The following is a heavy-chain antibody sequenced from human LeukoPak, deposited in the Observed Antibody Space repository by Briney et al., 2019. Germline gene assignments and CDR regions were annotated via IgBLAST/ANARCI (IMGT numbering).Heavy chain of an antibody. CDR2: ISGSGGST. V-gene: IGHV3-23*01. Sequence: GGSLRLSCAASGFAFSSYAMSWVRQAPGKGLEWVSAISGSGGSTYYADSVKGRFTISRDNSKNTLYLQMNSLRAEDTAVYYCAKDEAPNDSLDGMDVWGQGTTVTVSS. CDR3: AKDEAPNDSLDGMDV. D-gene: IGHD3-22*01. CDR1: GFAFSSYA. J-gene: IGHJ6*02.